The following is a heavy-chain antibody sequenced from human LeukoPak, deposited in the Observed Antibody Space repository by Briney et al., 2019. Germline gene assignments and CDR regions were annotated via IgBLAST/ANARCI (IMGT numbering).Heavy chain of an antibody. CDR1: GYTFTNYG. D-gene: IGHD3-16*02. CDR3: VREGIYLAFDL. CDR2: IIDYDGHA. V-gene: IGHV1-18*01. J-gene: IGHJ5*02. Sequence: ASVKVSCKASGYTFTNYGISWVRQAPGQGPEWMGWIIDYDGHARYSEKLKGRITLTTDRSTSTVYMELRSLTYDDTARYYCVREGIYLAFDLWGQGTLVSVSS.